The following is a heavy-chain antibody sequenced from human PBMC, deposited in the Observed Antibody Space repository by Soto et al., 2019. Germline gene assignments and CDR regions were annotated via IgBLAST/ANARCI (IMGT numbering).Heavy chain of an antibody. Sequence: GGYLRLSAASSRFIFGVFGIHSVSQAPGNGLEWLSGLSDEVSEEYFADSVRGRSTIYRDNSKNMLFLQMDRLRVDDTGVYYCALTRRSSLLEVECLGFEYWGQGTLVTVSS. J-gene: IGHJ4*02. CDR2: LSDEVSEE. CDR1: RFIFGVFG. CDR3: ALTRRSSLLEVECLGFEY. V-gene: IGHV3-30*03. D-gene: IGHD3-3*01.